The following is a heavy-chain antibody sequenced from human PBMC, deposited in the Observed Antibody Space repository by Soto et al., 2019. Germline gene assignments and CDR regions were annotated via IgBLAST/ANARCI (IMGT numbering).Heavy chain of an antibody. V-gene: IGHV3-30*18. CDR1: GFTFSSYG. D-gene: IGHD2-8*01. CDR3: AKDIVLMVYAGNFDY. CDR2: ISYDGINE. J-gene: IGHJ4*02. Sequence: QVQLVESGGGVVQPGRSLRLSCAASGFTFSSYGMHWVRQSPGKGLEWVAVISYDGINEDYADSVKGRFNISRDNSKNTLYLQMNSLRAEDTVVYYCAKDIVLMVYAGNFDYWGQGTLVTVSS.